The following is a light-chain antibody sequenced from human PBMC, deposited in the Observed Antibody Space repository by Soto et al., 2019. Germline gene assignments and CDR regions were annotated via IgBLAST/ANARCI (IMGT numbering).Light chain of an antibody. J-gene: IGKJ1*01. CDR2: GAS. CDR1: QSVANR. CDR3: QPDTKDITWT. Sequence: EILMTQSPATLSVSPGEGATLSCRASQSVANRLAWYQHTPGQAPRLLIYGASTRATGIPARFSGSGSGTQFTLTISSLQPEDAATYYCQPDTKDITWTFCQGTNVDI. V-gene: IGKV3-15*01.